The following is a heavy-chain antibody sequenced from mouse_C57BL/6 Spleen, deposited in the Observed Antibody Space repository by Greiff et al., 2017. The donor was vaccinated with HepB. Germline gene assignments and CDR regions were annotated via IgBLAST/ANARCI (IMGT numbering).Heavy chain of an antibody. Sequence: ESGYSFTDYNMNWVKQSNGKSLEWIGVINPNYGTTSYNQKFKGKATLTVDQSSSTAYMQLNSLTSEDSAVYYCARPDYYGSSFHWYFDVWGTGTTVTVSS. CDR2: INPNYGTT. J-gene: IGHJ1*03. D-gene: IGHD1-1*01. CDR1: GYSFTDYN. CDR3: ARPDYYGSSFHWYFDV. V-gene: IGHV1-39*01.